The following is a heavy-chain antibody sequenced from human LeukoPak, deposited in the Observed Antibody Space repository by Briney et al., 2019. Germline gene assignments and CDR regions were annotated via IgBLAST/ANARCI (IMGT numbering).Heavy chain of an antibody. V-gene: IGHV3-33*01. J-gene: IGHJ4*02. CDR2: IWYDGSNK. CDR3: ARDPIPFRSGAPGY. D-gene: IGHD1-26*01. Sequence: GRSLRLSCAASGFTFSSYGMHWVRQAPGKGLEWVAVIWYDGSNKYYADSVKGRFTISRDNSKNTLYLQMNSLRAEDTAVYYCARDPIPFRSGAPGYWGQGTLVTVSS. CDR1: GFTFSSYG.